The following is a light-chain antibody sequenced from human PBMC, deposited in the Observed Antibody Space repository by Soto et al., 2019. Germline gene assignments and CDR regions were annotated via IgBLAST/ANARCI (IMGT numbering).Light chain of an antibody. CDR1: QSISSW. CDR3: QSGVT. CDR2: QAS. J-gene: IGKJ4*01. V-gene: IGKV1-5*03. Sequence: DIQMTQSPSTLSASVGDRVTITCRASQSISSWLAWYQQKPGKAPKLLIYQASSLQSGVPSRVSGSGSGTEFTLTISSLQPDDFATYCCQSGVTFGGGTKVAIK.